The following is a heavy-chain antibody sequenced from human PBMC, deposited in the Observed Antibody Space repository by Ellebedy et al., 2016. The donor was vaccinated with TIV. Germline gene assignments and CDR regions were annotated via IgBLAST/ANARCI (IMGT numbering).Heavy chain of an antibody. CDR2: ISHDGINQ. Sequence: PGGSLRLSCAASGFAFSSFVMHWVRQAPGKGLEWVAAISHDGINQFYADSVKGRFTISRDNPRTTLYLQMNALRPDDTAVYHCARDRTNHQFDYWGQGALLSVS. V-gene: IGHV3-30*01. D-gene: IGHD1-14*01. J-gene: IGHJ4*02. CDR3: ARDRTNHQFDY. CDR1: GFAFSSFV.